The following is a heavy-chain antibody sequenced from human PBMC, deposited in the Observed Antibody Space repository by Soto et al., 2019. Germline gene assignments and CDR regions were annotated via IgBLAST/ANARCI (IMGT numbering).Heavy chain of an antibody. D-gene: IGHD3-10*01. CDR3: AGGGGGGSGSDYGEFDY. J-gene: IGHJ4*02. CDR2: ISDDGSNK. CDR1: GFTYSSSA. V-gene: IGHV3-30-3*01. Sequence: QVQLVESGGGVVQPGRSLRLSCAASGFTYSSSAMHWVRQAPGKGLEWVAVISDDGSNKYYADSVKGRFTTSRDNSNNTLYLQMTRLRAEDPAVYYWAGGGGGGSGSDYGEFDYWGQGTLVTVSS.